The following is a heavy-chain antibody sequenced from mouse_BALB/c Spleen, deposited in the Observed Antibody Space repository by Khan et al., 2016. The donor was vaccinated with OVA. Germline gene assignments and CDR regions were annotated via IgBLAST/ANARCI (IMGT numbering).Heavy chain of an antibody. CDR3: ARPAYDGYYDY. CDR1: GYTFTDYA. J-gene: IGHJ2*01. D-gene: IGHD2-3*01. Sequence: QVQLQQPGPELVRPGVSVKISCKGSGYTFTDYAMYWVKQSHAESLEWIGLISTYSGNTNYNQKFKGKATMTVDKSSTIAYMELARLTSEDSAIYYCARPAYDGYYDYWGQGTTLTVSS. CDR2: ISTYSGNT. V-gene: IGHV1S137*01.